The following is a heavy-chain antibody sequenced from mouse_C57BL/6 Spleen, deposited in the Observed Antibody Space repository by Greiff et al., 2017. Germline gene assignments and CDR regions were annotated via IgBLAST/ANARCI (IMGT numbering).Heavy chain of an antibody. CDR1: GYTFTRYW. V-gene: IGHV1-55*01. CDR2: IYPGSGST. J-gene: IGHJ4*01. CDR3: AIVGAQATRAMDY. Sequence: QVQLQQPGAELVKPGASVKMSCKASGYTFTRYWITWVKQRPGQGLAWIGAIYPGSGSTNYNEKFKSKATLTVDTSSSTAYMQLSSLTSEDSAVYYCAIVGAQATRAMDYWGQGTSVTVSA. D-gene: IGHD3-2*02.